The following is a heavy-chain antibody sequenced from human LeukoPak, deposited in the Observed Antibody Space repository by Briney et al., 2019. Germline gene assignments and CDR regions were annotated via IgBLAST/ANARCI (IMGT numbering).Heavy chain of an antibody. CDR1: GFTFSSYG. D-gene: IGHD3-3*01. CDR3: AKDGLRFLEWLLPDDY. V-gene: IGHV3-30*02. Sequence: GGSLRLSCAASGFTFSSYGMHWVRQAPGKGLEWVAFIRYDGSNKYYADSVKGRFTISRDNSKNTLYLQMNSLRAEDTAVYYCAKDGLRFLEWLLPDDYWGQGTLVTVSS. J-gene: IGHJ4*02. CDR2: IRYDGSNK.